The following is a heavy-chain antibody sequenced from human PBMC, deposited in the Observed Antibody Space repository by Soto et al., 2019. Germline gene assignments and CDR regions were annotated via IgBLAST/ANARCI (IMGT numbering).Heavy chain of an antibody. D-gene: IGHD6-13*01. Sequence: QVHLRPWGAGLLKPSETLSLSCVVYGGSFSGYFWTLIRQPPGKGLEWIGEVHHIGNTNYSPSLKSRLTISLDPSTNQLSLKLTSVTAADTAVYLGARSPGTRSSSNWYRRWFDPWGQGTLVTVPS. CDR3: ARSPGTRSSSNWYRRWFDP. CDR2: VHHIGNT. V-gene: IGHV4-34*02. CDR1: GGSFSGYF. J-gene: IGHJ5*02.